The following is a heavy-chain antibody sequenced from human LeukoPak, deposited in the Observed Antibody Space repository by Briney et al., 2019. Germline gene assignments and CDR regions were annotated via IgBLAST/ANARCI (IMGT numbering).Heavy chain of an antibody. J-gene: IGHJ4*02. CDR2: IYHSGST. Sequence: PSETLSLTCTVSGGSISSGDYYWSWIRQPPGKGLEWIGSIYHSGSTYYNPSLKSRVTISVDTSKNQFSLKLSSVTAADTAVYYCARLSPVGATWGQGTLVTVSS. CDR1: GGSISSGDYY. CDR3: ARLSPVGAT. D-gene: IGHD1-26*01. V-gene: IGHV4-38-2*02.